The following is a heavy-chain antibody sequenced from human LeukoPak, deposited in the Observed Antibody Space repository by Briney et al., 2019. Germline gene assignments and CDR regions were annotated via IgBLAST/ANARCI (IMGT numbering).Heavy chain of an antibody. CDR2: INSDGSST. J-gene: IGHJ4*02. Sequence: GGSLRLSCAASGFTFSSYWMHWVRQAPGKGLVWVSRINSDGSSTSYADSVKGRFTISRDNSKNTLYLQMNSLRAEDTAVYYCAGDGSGDYFDYWGQGTLVTVSS. V-gene: IGHV3-74*01. CDR1: GFTFSSYW. D-gene: IGHD3-10*01. CDR3: AGDGSGDYFDY.